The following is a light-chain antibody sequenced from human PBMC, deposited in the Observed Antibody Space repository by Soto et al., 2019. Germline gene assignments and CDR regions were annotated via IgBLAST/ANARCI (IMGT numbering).Light chain of an antibody. CDR3: AAWDDSLDGFV. Sequence: QAVVTQPPSASATPGQRVTVSCSGTSSNIGSNTVHWYQQLPGTAPRLIIYSTNKRPSGVPDRFSGSKSDTSASLAISGLQSEAEADYYCAAWDDSLDGFVFGTGTKLTVL. J-gene: IGLJ1*01. V-gene: IGLV1-44*01. CDR2: STN. CDR1: SSNIGSNT.